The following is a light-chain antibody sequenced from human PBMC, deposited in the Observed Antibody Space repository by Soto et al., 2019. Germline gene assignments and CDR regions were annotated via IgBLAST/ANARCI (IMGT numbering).Light chain of an antibody. CDR2: GNT. CDR1: GSNIGAGFD. Sequence: QSVLTQPPSLSGAPGQNIMISCTGGGSNIGAGFDVHWYQQLPGTAPKLLIYGNTNRPSGVPDRFSGSKSGTSASLVITGLQAEDEADYYCQSYDTGLSGPVVFGGGTKVTVL. V-gene: IGLV1-40*01. J-gene: IGLJ2*01. CDR3: QSYDTGLSGPVV.